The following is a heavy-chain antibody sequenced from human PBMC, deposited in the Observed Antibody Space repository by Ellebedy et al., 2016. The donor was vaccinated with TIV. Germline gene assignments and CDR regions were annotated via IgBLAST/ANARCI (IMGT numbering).Heavy chain of an antibody. J-gene: IGHJ3*02. D-gene: IGHD7-27*01. CDR3: ARDMAWGNERVNDALDI. V-gene: IGHV3-48*04. CDR2: ISGSGLTI. CDR1: GFTFTPYA. Sequence: GESLKISCAASGFTFTPYAMNWVRQAPGKGLEWISYISGSGLTISYADSVTGRFTISRDNAKNSLFLQMSSLTAEDTAVYYCARDMAWGNERVNDALDIWGQGTMVTVSA.